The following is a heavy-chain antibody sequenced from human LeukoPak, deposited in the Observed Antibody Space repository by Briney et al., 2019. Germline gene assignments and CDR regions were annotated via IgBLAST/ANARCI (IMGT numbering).Heavy chain of an antibody. Sequence: SETLSLTCTVSGVSISSSSYYWGWIRQPPGKGLEWIGSLYYTGSTYYNPSLKTRVTISVDTSKNQFSLKLSSVTAADTAVYYCARADRPNLYYDFWSGGAVSWFNPWGQGTLVTVSS. J-gene: IGHJ5*02. CDR2: LYYTGST. CDR1: GVSISSSSYY. CDR3: ARADRPNLYYDFWSGGAVSWFNP. D-gene: IGHD3-3*01. V-gene: IGHV4-39*07.